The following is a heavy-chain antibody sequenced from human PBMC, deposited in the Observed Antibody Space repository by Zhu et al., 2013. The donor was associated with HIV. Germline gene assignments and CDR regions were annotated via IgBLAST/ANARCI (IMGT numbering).Heavy chain of an antibody. J-gene: IGHJ5*02. D-gene: IGHD2-2*01. CDR3: ARLGLGYCSSTSCFTYNWFDP. CDR2: IIPIFGTA. V-gene: IGHV1-69*06. CDR1: GGTFSSYA. Sequence: QVQLVQSGAEVKKPGSSVKVSCKASGGTFSSYAISWVRQAPGQGLEWMGGIIPIFGTANYAQKFQGRVTITADKSTSTAYMELSSLRSEDTAVYYCARLGLGYCSSTSCFTYNWFDPWGQGTLVTVSS.